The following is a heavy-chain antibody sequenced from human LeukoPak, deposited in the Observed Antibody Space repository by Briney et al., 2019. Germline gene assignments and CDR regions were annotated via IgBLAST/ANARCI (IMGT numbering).Heavy chain of an antibody. Sequence: ASVKVSCKASGYTFTRYYMHWVRQAPGQGLEWMGIINPSGGGTTYAQKFQGRVTMSRDTSTSTVYMELSSLRSEDTAVYYCASDARLNWFDPWGQGTLVTVSS. CDR2: INPSGGGT. D-gene: IGHD5-12*01. CDR3: ASDARLNWFDP. CDR1: GYTFTRYY. J-gene: IGHJ5*02. V-gene: IGHV1-46*01.